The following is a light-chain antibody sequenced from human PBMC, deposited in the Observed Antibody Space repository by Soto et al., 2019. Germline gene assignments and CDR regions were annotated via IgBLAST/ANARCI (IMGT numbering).Light chain of an antibody. J-gene: IGKJ1*01. CDR1: QSISSW. Sequence: DIQLTQSPSFLSASVVDRVTITCRASQSISSWLAWYQQKPVKAPKLLIYKASSLESGVPSRFGGSGSGTEFTLTISSLQPDDFATYYCQQYNSYWTFGQGTKVDIK. V-gene: IGKV1-5*03. CDR2: KAS. CDR3: QQYNSYWT.